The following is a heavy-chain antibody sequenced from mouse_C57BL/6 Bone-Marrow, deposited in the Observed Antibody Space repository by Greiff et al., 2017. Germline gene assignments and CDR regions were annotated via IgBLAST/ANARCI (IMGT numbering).Heavy chain of an antibody. V-gene: IGHV10-1*01. D-gene: IGHD2-4*01. Sequence: DVMLVESGGGLVQPKGSLKLSCAASGFSFNTYAMNWVRQAPGKGLEWVARIRSKSNNYATYYADSVKDRFTISRDDSESMLYLQMNNLKTEDTAMYYCVRFDYDGDFDVWGTGTTVTVSS. J-gene: IGHJ1*03. CDR2: IRSKSNNYAT. CDR1: GFSFNTYA. CDR3: VRFDYDGDFDV.